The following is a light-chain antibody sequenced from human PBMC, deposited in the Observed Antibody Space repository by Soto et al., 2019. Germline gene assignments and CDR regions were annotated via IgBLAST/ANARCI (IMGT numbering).Light chain of an antibody. V-gene: IGKV3-20*01. CDR1: QIRSGTY. Sequence: DIVLTQSPDTLSLSPGESATLSCRASQIRSGTYLAWYQQKLGQSPRLLIYAASTRATGVPDRFSGSGSGTDFTLTTSRLEPEDFAVYYCQHYVSSPLTFGGGTKVEIK. J-gene: IGKJ4*01. CDR3: QHYVSSPLT. CDR2: AAS.